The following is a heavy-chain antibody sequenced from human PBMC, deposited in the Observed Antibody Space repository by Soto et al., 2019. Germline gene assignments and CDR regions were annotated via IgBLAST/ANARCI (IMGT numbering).Heavy chain of an antibody. V-gene: IGHV1-46*03. CDR3: AIPTGYYYYYMDV. CDR1: GYTFTSYY. CDR2: INPSGGST. J-gene: IGHJ6*03. Sequence: ASVKVSCKASGYTFTSYYMHWVRQAPGQGLEWMGIINPSGGSTSYAQKFQGRVTMTRDTSTSTVYMELSSLRPEDTAVYYCAIPTGYYYYYMDVWGKGTTVTVSS.